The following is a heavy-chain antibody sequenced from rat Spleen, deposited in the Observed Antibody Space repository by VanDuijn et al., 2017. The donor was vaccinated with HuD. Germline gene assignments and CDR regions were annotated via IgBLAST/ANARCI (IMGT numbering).Heavy chain of an antibody. J-gene: IGHJ2*01. CDR1: GFTFSTFA. V-gene: IGHV5-7*01. D-gene: IGHD1-5*01. CDR2: ITYDGIGT. CDR3: TREYRYFFDY. Sequence: EVQLVESGGGLVQPGRSLKLSCAASGFTFSTFAMAWVRQAPKKGLEWVATITYDGIGTYYRDSVKGRFTISRDNAKSTLHLQVDSLRSEDTATYYCTREYRYFFDYWGQGVMVIVSS.